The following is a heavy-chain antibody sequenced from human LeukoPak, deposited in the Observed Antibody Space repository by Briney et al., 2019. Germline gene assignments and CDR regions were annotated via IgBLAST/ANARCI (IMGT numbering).Heavy chain of an antibody. J-gene: IGHJ4*02. CDR2: IIPIFGTA. CDR1: GGTFSSYA. D-gene: IGHD2-15*01. CDR3: ARHYCSGGSCHLDY. Sequence: SVTVSCKASGGTFSSYAISWVRQAPGQGLEWMGGIIPIFGTANYAQKFQGRVTITTDESTSTAYMELSSLRSEDTAVYYCARHYCSGGSCHLDYWGQGTLVTVSS. V-gene: IGHV1-69*05.